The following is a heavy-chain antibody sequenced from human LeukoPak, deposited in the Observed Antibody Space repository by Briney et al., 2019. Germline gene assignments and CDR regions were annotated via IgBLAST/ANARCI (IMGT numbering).Heavy chain of an antibody. CDR1: GFTFSSYA. J-gene: IGHJ4*02. D-gene: IGHD2-15*01. CDR3: ARLEPNLYCRGGSCYEDY. Sequence: PGGSLRLSCAASGFTFSSYAMSWVRQPPGKGLEWIGSIYYSGSTYCNPSLKSRVTISVDTSKNQFSLKLSSVTAADTAVYYCARLEPNLYCRGGSCYEDYWGQGTLVTVSS. V-gene: IGHV4-39*01. CDR2: IYYSGST.